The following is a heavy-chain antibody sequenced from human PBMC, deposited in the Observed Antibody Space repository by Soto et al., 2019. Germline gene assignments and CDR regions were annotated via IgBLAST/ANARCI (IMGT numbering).Heavy chain of an antibody. CDR3: ARDRGRGEGSYHAYYYYGMDV. D-gene: IGHD1-26*01. CDR2: ISAYNGNT. CDR1: GYTFTSYG. V-gene: IGHV1-18*01. J-gene: IGHJ6*02. Sequence: ASVKVSCKASGYTFTSYGISWVRQATGQGLEWMGWISAYNGNTNYAQKLQGRVTMTTDTSTSTAYMELSSLRSEDTAVYYCARDRGRGEGSYHAYYYYGMDVWGQGTTVTVSS.